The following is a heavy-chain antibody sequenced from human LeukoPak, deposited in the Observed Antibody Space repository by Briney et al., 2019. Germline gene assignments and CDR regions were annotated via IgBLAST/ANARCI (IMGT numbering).Heavy chain of an antibody. J-gene: IGHJ4*02. CDR3: AKPERSDY. V-gene: IGHV3-23*01. CDR1: GFTFSNYG. Sequence: GGSLRLSCAASGFTFSNYGMSWVSKPPGNGLEWDATIGISGVSTNYADSVKGRVTISRDNSRSTLYLQMNSQRADETAVYYCAKPERSDYWGQGTLVTVSS. CDR2: IGISGVST. D-gene: IGHD1-14*01.